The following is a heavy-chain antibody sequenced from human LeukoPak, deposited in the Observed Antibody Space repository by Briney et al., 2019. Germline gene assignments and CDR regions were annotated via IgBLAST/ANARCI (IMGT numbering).Heavy chain of an antibody. CDR1: GFTFSSYA. D-gene: IGHD2-2*02. V-gene: IGHV3-23*01. CDR3: AKQLRVVPAAIDWFDP. CDR2: ISGSGGST. Sequence: GGSLRLSCAASGFTFSSYAMSWVRQAPGKGLEWVSAISGSGGSTYYADSVKGRFTISRDNSKNTLYLQMNSLRAEDTAVYYCAKQLRVVPAAIDWFDPWGQGTLVTVSS. J-gene: IGHJ5*02.